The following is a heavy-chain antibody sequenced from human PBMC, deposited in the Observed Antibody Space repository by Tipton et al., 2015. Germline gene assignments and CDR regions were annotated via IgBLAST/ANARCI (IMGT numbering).Heavy chain of an antibody. Sequence: TLSLTCAVSGGSFNIYHWNWIRQPPGKGLEWIGEINHSGRTNYNPSLKSRVTLSVHTSKNQLSLRLSSVTAADTAVYYCARGVLTAARPRHLDSWGQGTLVTVSS. CDR3: ARGVLTAARPRHLDS. J-gene: IGHJ4*02. D-gene: IGHD6-6*01. V-gene: IGHV4-34*01. CDR2: INHSGRT. CDR1: GGSFNIYH.